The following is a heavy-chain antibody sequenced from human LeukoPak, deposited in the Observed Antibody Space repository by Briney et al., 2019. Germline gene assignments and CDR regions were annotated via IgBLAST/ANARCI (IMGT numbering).Heavy chain of an antibody. V-gene: IGHV4-34*01. J-gene: IGHJ4*02. CDR3: ARETFEYSSSFDY. D-gene: IGHD6-6*01. CDR1: GGSFSGYY. Sequence: SETLSLTCAVYGGSFSGYYWSWIRQPPGKGLEWIGEINHSGSTNYNPSLKSRVTISVDTSKNQFSLKLSSVTAADTAVYYCARETFEYSSSFDYWGQGTLVTVSS. CDR2: INHSGST.